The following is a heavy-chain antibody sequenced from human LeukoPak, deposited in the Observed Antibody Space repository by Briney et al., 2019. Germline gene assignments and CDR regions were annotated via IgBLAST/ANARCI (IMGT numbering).Heavy chain of an antibody. CDR3: TTGIRGD. CDR1: GLNGTNAD. Sequence: GSLRLPWATSGLNGTNADMNWLRQATEKGLEWVGRIASKTDGGTTDYAAPVKGRFTISRDDSKNTLFLQMNSLKTEDTAVYYCTTGIRGDCGQGTLVTVSS. J-gene: IGHJ4*02. CDR2: IASKTDGGTT. V-gene: IGHV3-15*04.